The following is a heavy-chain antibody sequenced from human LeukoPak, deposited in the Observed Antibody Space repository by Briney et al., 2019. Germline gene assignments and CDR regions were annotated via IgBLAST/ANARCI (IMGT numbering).Heavy chain of an antibody. CDR2: IYLGDSDT. V-gene: IGHV5-51*01. D-gene: IGHD6-19*01. CDR1: GYSFTSYW. J-gene: IGHJ4*02. Sequence: GESLKISCKGSGYSFTSYWIAWVRQMPGKGLEWMGIIYLGDSDTRYSPSFQGQVTISADKSINTAFLRWSSLKASDTAVYYCARHPSYTRGWPLDYWGRGTLVTVSS. CDR3: ARHPSYTRGWPLDY.